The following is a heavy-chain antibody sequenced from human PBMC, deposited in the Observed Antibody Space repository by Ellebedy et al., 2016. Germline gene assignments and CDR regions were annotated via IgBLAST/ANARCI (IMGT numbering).Heavy chain of an antibody. J-gene: IGHJ4*02. V-gene: IGHV3-30*04. CDR3: ARDGVGVYGDSYFDY. CDR1: GFTFSSYA. CDR2: ISYDGSNK. D-gene: IGHD4-17*01. Sequence: GESLKISXAASGFTFSSYAMHWVRQAPGKGLEWVAVISYDGSNKYYADSVKGRFTISRDNSKNTLYLQMNSLRAEDTAVYYCARDGVGVYGDSYFDYWGQGTLVTVSS.